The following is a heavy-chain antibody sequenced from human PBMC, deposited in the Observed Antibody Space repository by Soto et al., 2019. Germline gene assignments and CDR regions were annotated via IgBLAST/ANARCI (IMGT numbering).Heavy chain of an antibody. CDR3: ARGHYDFWSGSTYYFDY. CDR1: GYTFTSDG. V-gene: IGHV1-18*01. Sequence: QVPLVQSGAEVKKPGASVKVSCKASGYTFTSDGISWVRQAPGQGLEWMGWISAYNGNTNYAQKLQGRVTMTTDTSTSTAYMELRSLSSDDTAVYYCARGHYDFWSGSTYYFDYWGQGTLVTVSS. CDR2: ISAYNGNT. J-gene: IGHJ4*02. D-gene: IGHD3-3*01.